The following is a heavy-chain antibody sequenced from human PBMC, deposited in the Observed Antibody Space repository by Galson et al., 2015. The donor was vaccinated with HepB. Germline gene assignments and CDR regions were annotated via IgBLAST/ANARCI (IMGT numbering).Heavy chain of an antibody. CDR1: GFPFDNYW. Sequence: SLRLSCAASGFPFDNYWMHWVRQSPGKGLMWVSRIDGPATIINYADSVKGRFTISRDNANNILYLHMKSLRVEDTGVYYCAKVGYGDFDSWGQGTLVTVSS. J-gene: IGHJ4*02. CDR2: IDGPATII. CDR3: AKVGYGDFDS. D-gene: IGHD4-17*01. V-gene: IGHV3-74*01.